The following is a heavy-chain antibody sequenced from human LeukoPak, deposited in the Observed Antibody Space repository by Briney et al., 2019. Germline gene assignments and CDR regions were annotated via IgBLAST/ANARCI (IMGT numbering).Heavy chain of an antibody. V-gene: IGHV4-59*01. CDR1: GGSISSYY. J-gene: IGHJ4*02. Sequence: SETLSLTCTVSGGSISSYYWNWIRQPPGKGLEWIGYIYYSGSTNYNPSLKRRVTISVDQSKKQFSQKLSSVTAADTAVYYCAIEEVAAVGTWIWGQGTLVTVAS. CDR3: AIEEVAAVGTWI. CDR2: IYYSGST. D-gene: IGHD6-13*01.